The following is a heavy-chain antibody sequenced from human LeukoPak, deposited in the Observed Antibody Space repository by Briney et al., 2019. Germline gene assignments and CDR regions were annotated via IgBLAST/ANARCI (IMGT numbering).Heavy chain of an antibody. CDR2: IYYSGST. J-gene: IGHJ4*02. CDR3: ARLKSVYGSGKYYFDY. CDR1: GGSISSSSYY. D-gene: IGHD3-10*01. Sequence: PPETLSLTCTVSGGSISSSSYYWGWIRQPPGKGLEWIGSIYYSGSTYYNPSLKSRVTISVDTSKNQFSLKLSSVTAADTAMYSCARLKSVYGSGKYYFDYWGQGTLVTVSS. V-gene: IGHV4-39*01.